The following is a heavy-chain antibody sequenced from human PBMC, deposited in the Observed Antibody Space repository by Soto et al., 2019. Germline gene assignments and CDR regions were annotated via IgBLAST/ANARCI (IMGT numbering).Heavy chain of an antibody. CDR2: VRNKANRYIT. V-gene: IGHV3-72*01. J-gene: IGHJ4*02. CDR1: GFTFSDHY. Sequence: EVQLVESGGGLVQPGGSLRLSCAASGFTFSDHYMDWVRQAPGKGLEGVGRVRNKANRYITDYAASVKGRFTISRDDSKNSLYLQMNSLKTEDTAVYYCARGFCSGATCYSGDSWGQGTLVTVSS. D-gene: IGHD2-15*01. CDR3: ARGFCSGATCYSGDS.